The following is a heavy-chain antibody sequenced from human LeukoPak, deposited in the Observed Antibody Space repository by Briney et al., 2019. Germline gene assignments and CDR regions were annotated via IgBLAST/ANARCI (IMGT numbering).Heavy chain of an antibody. D-gene: IGHD4-17*01. CDR1: GYTFTSYD. CDR2: INPNSGGT. CDR3: AKDRRGDYGDYEIDY. V-gene: IGHV1-2*02. J-gene: IGHJ4*02. Sequence: ASVKVSCKASGYTFTSYDINWVRQATGQGLEWMGWINPNSGGTNYAQKFQGRVTMTRDTSISTAYMELSRLRSDDTAVYYCAKDRRGDYGDYEIDYWGQGTLVTVSS.